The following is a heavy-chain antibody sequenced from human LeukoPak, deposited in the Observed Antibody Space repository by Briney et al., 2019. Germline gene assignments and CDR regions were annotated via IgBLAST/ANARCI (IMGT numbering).Heavy chain of an antibody. D-gene: IGHD1-26*01. J-gene: IGHJ4*02. CDR2: IYYSGST. CDR3: ARASSLYSGSYPFDY. CDR1: GGSISSYY. Sequence: SETLSLTCTVSGGSISSYYWSWIRQPPGKGLEWIGYIYYSGSTNYNPSLKSRVTISVDTSKNQFSLKLSSVTAADTAVYYCARASSLYSGSYPFDYWGQGTLVTVSS. V-gene: IGHV4-59*12.